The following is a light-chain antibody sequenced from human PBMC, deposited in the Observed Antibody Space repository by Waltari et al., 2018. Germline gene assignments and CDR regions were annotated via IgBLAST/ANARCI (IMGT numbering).Light chain of an antibody. J-gene: IGLJ2*01. CDR2: DAS. CDR1: CSYVGGYTY. Sequence: QSPLPQHASVSGSPGQSTPIPCTGPCSYVGGYTYVSWYQQHPGKAPKLMIYDASTRPSGVSNRFSGSKSGNTASLTISGLQAEDEADYYCSSYTSSSIYVVFGGGTKLTVL. CDR3: SSYTSSSIYVV. V-gene: IGLV2-14*01.